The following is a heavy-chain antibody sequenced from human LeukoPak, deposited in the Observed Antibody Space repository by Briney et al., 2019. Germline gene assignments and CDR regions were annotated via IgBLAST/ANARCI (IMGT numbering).Heavy chain of an antibody. CDR2: ISGTGGAT. Sequence: GGSLRLSCVASGFSFGNYAMSWVRQAPGKGPQWVSQISGTGGATWYAGFARDRFTIPRDNSKKTLYLQMSGLRVEDTAMYYCVKDPRDTYGTNWFVSWGQGTLLIVSS. D-gene: IGHD2-21*01. V-gene: IGHV3-23*01. J-gene: IGHJ5*01. CDR1: GFSFGNYA. CDR3: VKDPRDTYGTNWFVS.